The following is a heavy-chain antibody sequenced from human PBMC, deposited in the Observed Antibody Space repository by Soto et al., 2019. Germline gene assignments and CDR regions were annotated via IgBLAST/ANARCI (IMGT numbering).Heavy chain of an antibody. Sequence: EVQLVESGGGLVQPGRSLRLSCAASGFTFDDYAMHWVRQAPGKGLEWVSGISWNSGSIGYADSVKGRFTISRDNAKNSLYLQMNSLRAEDTALYYCAKGLGTRYQLLSLDYWGQGTLVTVSS. CDR1: GFTFDDYA. D-gene: IGHD2-2*01. CDR2: ISWNSGSI. J-gene: IGHJ4*02. CDR3: AKGLGTRYQLLSLDY. V-gene: IGHV3-9*01.